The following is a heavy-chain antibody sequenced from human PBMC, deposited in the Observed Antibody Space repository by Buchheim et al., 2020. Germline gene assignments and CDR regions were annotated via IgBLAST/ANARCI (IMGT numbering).Heavy chain of an antibody. Sequence: QVQLVQSGAEVKKPGASVKVSCKASGYTFTDNYLHWVRQAPGQGLEWMGWINPYSGVTNYAQQFQGWVTMTWDTSTTTAFLEVSRLSFDDTAVYYCAREIRYCSSSSCNIGDFDYWGQGTL. J-gene: IGHJ4*02. D-gene: IGHD2-2*01. CDR3: AREIRYCSSSSCNIGDFDY. CDR2: INPYSGVT. CDR1: GYTFTDNY. V-gene: IGHV1-2*04.